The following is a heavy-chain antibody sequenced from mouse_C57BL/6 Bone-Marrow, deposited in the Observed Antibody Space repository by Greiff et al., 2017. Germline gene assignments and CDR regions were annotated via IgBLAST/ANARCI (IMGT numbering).Heavy chain of an antibody. CDR2: IDPENGDT. CDR1: GFNIKDDY. V-gene: IGHV14-4*01. CDR3: TTPVLGDY. J-gene: IGHJ2*01. Sequence: EVQLKESGAELVRPGASVKLSCTASGFNIKDDYMHWVKQRPEQGLEWIGWIDPENGDTEYASKFQGKATITADTSSNTAYLQLSSLTSEDTAVYYCTTPVLGDYWGQGTTRTVSS. D-gene: IGHD2-10*02.